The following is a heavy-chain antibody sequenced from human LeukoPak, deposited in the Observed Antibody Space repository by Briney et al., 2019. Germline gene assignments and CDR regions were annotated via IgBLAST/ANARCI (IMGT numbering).Heavy chain of an antibody. V-gene: IGHV3-48*03. J-gene: IGHJ4*02. CDR3: ATTYYYGSGSYYEELEGHDY. CDR1: GFTFSSYE. Sequence: PGGSLRLSCAASGFTFSSYEVNWVRQAPGKGLEWVSYISSSGSTIYYADSVKGRFTISRDNAKNSLYLQMNSLRAEDAAVYYCATTYYYGSGSYYEELEGHDYWGQGTLVTVSS. CDR2: ISSSGSTI. D-gene: IGHD3-10*01.